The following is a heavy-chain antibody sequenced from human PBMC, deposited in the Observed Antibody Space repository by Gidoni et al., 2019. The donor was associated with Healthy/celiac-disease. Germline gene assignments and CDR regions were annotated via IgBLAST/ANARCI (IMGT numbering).Heavy chain of an antibody. D-gene: IGHD2-15*01. V-gene: IGHV3-64*01. Sequence: EVQLVESGGGLVQPGGSLRLSCAASGFTFSSYAMHWVRQAPGKGLEYVSAISSNGGSTYYANSVKGRFTISRDNSKNTLYLQMGSLRAEDMAVYYCARVYCSGGSCYYYYGMDVWGQGTTVTVSS. CDR1: GFTFSSYA. CDR3: ARVYCSGGSCYYYYGMDV. J-gene: IGHJ6*02. CDR2: ISSNGGST.